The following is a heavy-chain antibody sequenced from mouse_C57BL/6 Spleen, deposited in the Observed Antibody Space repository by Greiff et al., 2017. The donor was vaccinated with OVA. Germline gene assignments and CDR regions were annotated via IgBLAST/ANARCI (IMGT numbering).Heavy chain of an antibody. CDR1: GYTFTSYW. CDR3: AREGETSYYFDY. Sequence: QVHVKQPGAELVKPGASVKMSCKASGYTFTSYWITWVKQRPGQGLEWIGDIYPGSGSTNYNEKFKSKATLTVDTSSSTAYMQLSSLTSEDSAVYYCAREGETSYYFDYWGQGTTLTVSS. J-gene: IGHJ2*01. CDR2: IYPGSGST. V-gene: IGHV1-55*01.